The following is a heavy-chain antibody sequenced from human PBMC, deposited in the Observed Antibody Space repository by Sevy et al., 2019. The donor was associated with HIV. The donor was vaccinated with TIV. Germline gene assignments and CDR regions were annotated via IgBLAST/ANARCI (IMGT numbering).Heavy chain of an antibody. V-gene: IGHV3-49*04. D-gene: IGHD6-13*01. CDR1: GFTFGDYC. CDR3: SRWKAAQSIFDY. J-gene: IGHJ4*02. Sequence: GGFLRLSCTASGFTFGDYCMSWVRQAPGKGLEWIAFLKSDVYGGTVDHAASVRGRFVISRDASKTIAYLQMNDLKTEEIVVYYCSRWKAAQSIFDYWGQGALVTVSS. CDR2: LKSDVYGGTV.